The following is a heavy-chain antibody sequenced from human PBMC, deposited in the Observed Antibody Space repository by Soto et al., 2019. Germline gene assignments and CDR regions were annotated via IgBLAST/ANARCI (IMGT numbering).Heavy chain of an antibody. CDR3: ARDYYDSSGYRHDAFDI. CDR2: ISAYNGNT. CDR1: GYTFTSYG. V-gene: IGHV1-18*01. Sequence: VASVKVSCKASGYTFTSYGISWVRQAPGQGLEWMGWISAYNGNTNYAQKLQGRVTMTTDTSTSTAYMELRSLRSDDTAVYYCARDYYDSSGYRHDAFDIWGQGTMVTVSS. D-gene: IGHD3-22*01. J-gene: IGHJ3*02.